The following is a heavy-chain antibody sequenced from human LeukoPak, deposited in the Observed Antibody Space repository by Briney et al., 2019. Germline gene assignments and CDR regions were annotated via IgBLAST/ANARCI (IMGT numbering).Heavy chain of an antibody. CDR2: IYSSGST. V-gene: IGHV4-61*02. CDR3: ASTQGGGAHDAFDI. Sequence: SQTLSLTCTVTGGSISSGSYYWSWIRQPAGKGLEWIGRIYSSGSTNYNPSLKSRVTISVDTSKNQFSLKLSSVTAADTAVYYCASTQGGGAHDAFDIWGQGTMVTVSS. CDR1: GGSISSGSYY. D-gene: IGHD3-16*01. J-gene: IGHJ3*02.